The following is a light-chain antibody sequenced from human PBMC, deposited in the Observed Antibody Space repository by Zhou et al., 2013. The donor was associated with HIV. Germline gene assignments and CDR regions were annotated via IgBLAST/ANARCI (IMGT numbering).Light chain of an antibody. CDR3: MQALQTPRT. CDR1: QSLLHSNGYNY. Sequence: DIVMTQSPLSLPVTPGEPASISCRSSQSLLHSNGYNYLDWYLQKPGQSPQLLIYLGSNRASGVPDRFSGSGSGTDFTLKISRVEAEDVGVYYCMQALQTPRTFGLGPKWISN. V-gene: IGKV2-28*01. J-gene: IGKJ3*01. CDR2: LGS.